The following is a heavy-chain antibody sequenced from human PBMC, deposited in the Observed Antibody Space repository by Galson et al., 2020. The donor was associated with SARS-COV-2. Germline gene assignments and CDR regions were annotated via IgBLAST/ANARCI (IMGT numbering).Heavy chain of an antibody. CDR2: IYYSGST. CDR1: GGSISSSSYY. V-gene: IGHV4-39*01. D-gene: IGHD3-9*01. CDR3: ARHTDILTGYYNYYFDY. Sequence: SETLSLTCTVSGGSISSSSYYWGWIRQPPGKGLEWIRSIYYSGSTYYNPSLKSRVTISVDTSKNQFSLKLSSVTAADTAVYYCARHTDILTGYYNYYFDYWGQGTLVTVSS. J-gene: IGHJ4*02.